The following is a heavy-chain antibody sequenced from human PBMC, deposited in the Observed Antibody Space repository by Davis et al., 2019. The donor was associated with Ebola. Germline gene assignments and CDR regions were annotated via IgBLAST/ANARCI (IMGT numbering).Heavy chain of an antibody. Sequence: GESLKISCAASGFTFSSYSMNWVRQAPGKGLEWVSSISSSSSYIYYADSVKGRFTISRDNAKSSLYLQMNSLRAEDTAVYYCARDRGSPLRTRGHDYWGQGTLVTVSS. CDR1: GFTFSSYS. D-gene: IGHD3-16*01. V-gene: IGHV3-21*01. CDR3: ARDRGSPLRTRGHDY. CDR2: ISSSSSYI. J-gene: IGHJ4*02.